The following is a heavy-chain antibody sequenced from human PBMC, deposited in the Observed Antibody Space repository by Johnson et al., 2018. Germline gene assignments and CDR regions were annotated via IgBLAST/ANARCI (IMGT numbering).Heavy chain of an antibody. CDR1: GFPFSDHW. CDR3: TSNWRNGACDL. J-gene: IGHJ3*01. V-gene: IGHV3-74*01. D-gene: IGHD1-1*01. CDR2: IKGDGSTT. Sequence: VQLQESGGGLVQPGGSLRLSCVASGFPFSDHWTFWVRQPPGKGLEWVSRIKGDGSTTTYADSVRGRFTISRDNAKNTVYLQITSLTVEDTAMYYCTSNWRNGACDLWGQGTMVTVSS.